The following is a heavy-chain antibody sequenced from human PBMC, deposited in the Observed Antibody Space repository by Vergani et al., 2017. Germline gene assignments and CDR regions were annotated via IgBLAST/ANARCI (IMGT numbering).Heavy chain of an antibody. Sequence: QVQLVESGGGVVQPGRSLRLSCAASGFTFSSYGMHWVRQAPGKGLEWVAVISYDGSNKYYADSVKGRFTISSDNSKNTLYLQMNSLRAEDTAVYYCAGLYYFDYWGQGTLVTVSS. CDR3: AGLYYFDY. CDR1: GFTFSSYG. J-gene: IGHJ4*02. CDR2: ISYDGSNK. V-gene: IGHV3-30*03.